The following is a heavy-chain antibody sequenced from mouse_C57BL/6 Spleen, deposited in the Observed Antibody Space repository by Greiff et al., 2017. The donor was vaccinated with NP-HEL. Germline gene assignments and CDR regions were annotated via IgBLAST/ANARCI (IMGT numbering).Heavy chain of an antibody. D-gene: IGHD2-1*01. CDR2: IHPNSGST. CDR1: GYTFTSYW. CDR3: AREGIYYGNYAGFAY. J-gene: IGHJ3*01. V-gene: IGHV1-64*01. Sequence: QVQLQQPGAELVKPGASVKLSCKASGYTFTSYWMHWVKQRPGQGLEWIGMIHPNSGSTNYNEKFKSKATLTVDKSSSTTYMQLSSLTSEDSEVYYCAREGIYYGNYAGFAYWGQGTLVTVSA.